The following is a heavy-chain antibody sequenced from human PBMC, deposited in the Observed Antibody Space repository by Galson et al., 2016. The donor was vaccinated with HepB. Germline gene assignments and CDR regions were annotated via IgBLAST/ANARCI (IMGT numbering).Heavy chain of an antibody. J-gene: IGHJ6*02. D-gene: IGHD5-24*01. V-gene: IGHV3-72*01. CDR1: GFTVRNNY. CDR3: ARILLKGWLQSRDYGMDV. CDR2: IRNKAASYTT. Sequence: SLRLSCAASGFTVRNNYMSWVRQAPGKGLEWVGQIRNKAASYTTEYAASVRGRFTISRDDSKNSVYLQMNSLRDEDTAVYYCARILLKGWLQSRDYGMDVWGQGTTVTVSS.